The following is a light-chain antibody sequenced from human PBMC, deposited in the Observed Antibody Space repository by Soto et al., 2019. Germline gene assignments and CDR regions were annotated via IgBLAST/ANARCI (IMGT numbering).Light chain of an antibody. V-gene: IGKV1-27*01. Sequence: DMHMTQGAWSLSASIVYIFTITCRASQGISNDLAWYQQKPGEVPKLLIYAASTLQSGVPSRFGGSGSGTDFTLTISCLQSEDFATYYCHQYYSFPLTFGQGTKVDI. CDR1: QGISND. J-gene: IGKJ1*01. CDR2: AAS. CDR3: HQYYSFPLT.